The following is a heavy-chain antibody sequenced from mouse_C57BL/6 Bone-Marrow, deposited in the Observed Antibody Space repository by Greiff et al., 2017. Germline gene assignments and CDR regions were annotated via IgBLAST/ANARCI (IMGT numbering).Heavy chain of an antibody. Sequence: VQLQQSGAELVKPGASVKISCKASGYAFSSYWMNWVKQRPGKGLEWIGQIYPGDGDTNYNGTFKGKATLTADKSSSTAYMQLSSLTSEDSAVYFCARTHGSSRGFDYWGQGTTLTVSS. V-gene: IGHV1-80*01. CDR2: IYPGDGDT. CDR1: GYAFSSYW. J-gene: IGHJ2*01. CDR3: ARTHGSSRGFDY. D-gene: IGHD1-1*01.